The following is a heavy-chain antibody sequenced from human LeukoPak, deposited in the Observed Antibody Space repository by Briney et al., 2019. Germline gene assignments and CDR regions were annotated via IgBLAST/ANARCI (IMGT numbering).Heavy chain of an antibody. D-gene: IGHD1-26*01. CDR2: INTSGST. J-gene: IGHJ4*02. CDR3: AYTGSYDLFEF. CDR1: GGSISSGSYF. Sequence: SETLSLTCTVSGGSISSGSYFWTWIRQPAGKGLEWIGRINTSGSTNYNPSLKSRVTISVDTSKNQFSLKLSSVTAADTAVYYCAYTGSYDLFEFWGQGTLVTVSS. V-gene: IGHV4-61*02.